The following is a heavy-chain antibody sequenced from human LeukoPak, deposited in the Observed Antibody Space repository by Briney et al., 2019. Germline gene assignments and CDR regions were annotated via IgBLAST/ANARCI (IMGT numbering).Heavy chain of an antibody. D-gene: IGHD4-23*01. CDR2: ISWNSGSI. Sequence: GGSLRLSCAASGFTFDDYAMHWVRQAPGKGLEWVSGISWNSGSIGYADSVKGRFTISRDNAKNSLYLQMNSLRAEDTALYYCAKDTSKYGGNYDYWGQGTLVTVSS. CDR1: GFTFDDYA. J-gene: IGHJ4*02. CDR3: AKDTSKYGGNYDY. V-gene: IGHV3-9*01.